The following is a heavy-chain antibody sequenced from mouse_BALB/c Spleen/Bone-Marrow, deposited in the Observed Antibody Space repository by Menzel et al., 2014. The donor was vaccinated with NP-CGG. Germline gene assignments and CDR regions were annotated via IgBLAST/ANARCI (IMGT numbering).Heavy chain of an antibody. CDR2: INPSNGRT. CDR1: GYTFTSYW. CDR3: ARWGFDY. V-gene: IGHV1S81*02. J-gene: IGHJ2*01. Sequence: QVQLKESGAELVKPGASVKLSCKASGYTFTSYWTHWVKQRPGQGLEWIGEINPSNGRTNYNEKFKSKATLTVDKSSSTAYMQLSSLTSEDPAVYYCARWGFDYWGQGTTLTVSS.